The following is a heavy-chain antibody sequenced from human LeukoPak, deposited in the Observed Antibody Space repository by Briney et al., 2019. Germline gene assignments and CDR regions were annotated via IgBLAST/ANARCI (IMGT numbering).Heavy chain of an antibody. J-gene: IGHJ4*02. CDR1: GFTFSSYA. Sequence: GRSLRLSCAASGFTFSSYAMHWVRQAPGKGLEWVAVISYDGSNKYYADSVKGRFTISRDNSKNTLYLQMDSLRAEDTAVYYCARGEGYYDSSGPLKYWGQGTLVTVSS. V-gene: IGHV3-30-3*01. CDR2: ISYDGSNK. CDR3: ARGEGYYDSSGPLKY. D-gene: IGHD3-22*01.